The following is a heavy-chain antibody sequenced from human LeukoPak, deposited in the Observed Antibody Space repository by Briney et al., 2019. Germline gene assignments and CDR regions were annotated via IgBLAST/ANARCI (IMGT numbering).Heavy chain of an antibody. V-gene: IGHV4-59*08. CDR2: IYYSGST. J-gene: IGHJ5*02. CDR1: GGSISSYY. CDR3: ARHGGYYDSSGYVNWFDP. Sequence: SETLSLTCTVSGGSISSYYWSWIRQPPGKGLEWIGYIYYSGSTNYNPSLKSRVTISVDTSKNQFSLKLSSVTAADTAVYYCARHGGYYDSSGYVNWFDPWGQXTLVXVSS. D-gene: IGHD3-22*01.